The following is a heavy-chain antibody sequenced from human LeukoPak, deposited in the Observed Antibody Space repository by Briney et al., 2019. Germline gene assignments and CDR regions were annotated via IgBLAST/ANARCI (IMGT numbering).Heavy chain of an antibody. V-gene: IGHV1-2*02. CDR3: ARDPGGSCGWYRLNNWFDP. Sequence: GASVKVSCKASGYTFTGYYMHWVRQAPGQGLEWMGWINPNSGGTNYAQKFQGRVTMTRDTSISTVYMELSRLRSDDTVMYYCARDPGGSCGWYRLNNWFDPWGQGTLVTVSS. D-gene: IGHD6-19*01. CDR2: INPNSGGT. CDR1: GYTFTGYY. J-gene: IGHJ5*02.